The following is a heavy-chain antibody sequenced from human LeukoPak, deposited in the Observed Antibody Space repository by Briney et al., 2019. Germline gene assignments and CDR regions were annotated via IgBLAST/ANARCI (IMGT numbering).Heavy chain of an antibody. CDR1: GFTFSSYS. V-gene: IGHV3-21*01. D-gene: IGHD3-10*01. Sequence: GGSLRLSCAASGFTFSSYSMNWVRQAPGKGLEWVSSISSSSSYIYYADSVKGRFTISRDNAKNSLYLQMNRLRAKDTAVYYCARASGSGVDYWGQGTLVTVSS. CDR3: ARASGSGVDY. CDR2: ISSSSSYI. J-gene: IGHJ4*02.